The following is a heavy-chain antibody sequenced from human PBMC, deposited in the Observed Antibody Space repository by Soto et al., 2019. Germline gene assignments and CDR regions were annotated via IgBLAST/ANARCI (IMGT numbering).Heavy chain of an antibody. V-gene: IGHV4-31*03. D-gene: IGHD3-10*01. CDR1: GGSISSGGYY. CDR3: ARATDYYGSGSHLDY. CDR2: IYYSGST. Sequence: SETLSLTCTVSGGSISSGGYYWSWIRQHPGKGLEWIGYIYYSGSTYYNPSLKSRVTISVDTSKNQFSLKLSSVTAADTAVYYCARATDYYGSGSHLDYWGQGTLVTVSS. J-gene: IGHJ4*02.